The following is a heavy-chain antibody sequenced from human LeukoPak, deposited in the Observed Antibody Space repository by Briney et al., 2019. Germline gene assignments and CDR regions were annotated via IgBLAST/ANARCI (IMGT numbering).Heavy chain of an antibody. CDR2: LIPIFVIA. V-gene: IGHV1-69*13. D-gene: IGHD2-2*01. CDR1: GGTSSSYA. J-gene: IGHJ6*03. Sequence: SLKVSSTASGGTSSSYAISWVRQAPGQRLKWWGGLIPIFVIADHAQTFQGRVTTTSDETPSTVCMPRSSLRCEDPAGYYCARDHRSSTSNLRGGYYYYYYMDVWGKGHTVIVS. CDR3: ARDHRSSTSNLRGGYYYYYYMDV.